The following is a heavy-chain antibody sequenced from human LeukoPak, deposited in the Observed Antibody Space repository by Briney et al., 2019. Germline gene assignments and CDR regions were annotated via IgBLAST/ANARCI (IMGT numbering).Heavy chain of an antibody. CDR2: ISSSSSYI. CDR1: GFTVSSNY. D-gene: IGHD4-17*01. CDR3: ARGAPYGDYDI. V-gene: IGHV3-21*01. J-gene: IGHJ3*02. Sequence: PGGSLRLSCAASGFTVSSNYMSWVRQAPGKGLEWVSSISSSSSYIYYADSVKGRFTISRDNAKNSLYLQMNSLRAEDTAVYYCARGAPYGDYDIWGQGTMVTVSS.